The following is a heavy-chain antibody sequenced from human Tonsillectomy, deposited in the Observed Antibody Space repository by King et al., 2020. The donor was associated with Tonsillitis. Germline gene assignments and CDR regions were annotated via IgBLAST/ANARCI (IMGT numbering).Heavy chain of an antibody. CDR3: ARSNYYDSSGYNDYWYFDL. CDR2: ISYDGSNK. D-gene: IGHD3-22*01. V-gene: IGHV3-30*04. CDR1: GFTFSTYA. J-gene: IGHJ2*01. Sequence: VQLVESGGGVVKPGRSLRLSCAASGFTFSTYAIHWVRQAPGKGLEWVAIISYDGSNKYYADSVKGRFTISRDNSKNTLYLQTNSLRAEDTAVYYCARSNYYDSSGYNDYWYFDLWGRGTLVTVSS.